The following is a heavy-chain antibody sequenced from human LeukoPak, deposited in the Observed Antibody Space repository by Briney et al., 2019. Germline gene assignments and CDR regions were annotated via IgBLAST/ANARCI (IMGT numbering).Heavy chain of an antibody. CDR3: ARVNYDILTGYSGAVYYFDY. Sequence: ASVKVSCKASGYTFTSYAMHWVRQAPGQRLEGVGWIIAGNGNTKYSQKFQGRVTITRDTSASTAYMELSSLRSEDTAVYYCARVNYDILTGYSGAVYYFDYWGQGTLVTVSS. J-gene: IGHJ4*02. CDR1: GYTFTSYA. D-gene: IGHD3-9*01. CDR2: IIAGNGNT. V-gene: IGHV1-3*01.